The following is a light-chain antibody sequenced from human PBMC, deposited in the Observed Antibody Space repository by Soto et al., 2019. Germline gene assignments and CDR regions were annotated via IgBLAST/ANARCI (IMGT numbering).Light chain of an antibody. V-gene: IGLV2-14*01. Sequence: QSVLTQPASVSGSPGQSITISCTGTSSDIGHYNYVSWFQQHPAKAPKLKIYDVNNRPSGVSNRFSGSKSGNAASLTISGRQAEDEADYYCMSYTTSSTYVFGSGTKVTVL. CDR2: DVN. CDR3: MSYTTSSTYV. J-gene: IGLJ1*01. CDR1: SSDIGHYNY.